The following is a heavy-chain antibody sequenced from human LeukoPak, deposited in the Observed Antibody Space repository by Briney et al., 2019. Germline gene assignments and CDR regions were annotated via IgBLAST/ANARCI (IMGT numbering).Heavy chain of an antibody. Sequence: GASVEVSCKASGYTFTSYGISWVRQAPGQGLEWMGWISAYNGNTNYAQKLQGRVTMTTDTSTSTAYMELRSLRSDDTAVYYCARESSLDYDILTGYYKVGDYFDYWGQGTLVTVSS. CDR2: ISAYNGNT. J-gene: IGHJ4*02. D-gene: IGHD3-9*01. CDR1: GYTFTSYG. CDR3: ARESSLDYDILTGYYKVGDYFDY. V-gene: IGHV1-18*01.